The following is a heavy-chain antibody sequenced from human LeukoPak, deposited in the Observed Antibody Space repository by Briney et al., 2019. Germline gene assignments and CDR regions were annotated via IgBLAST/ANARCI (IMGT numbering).Heavy chain of an antibody. D-gene: IGHD3/OR15-3a*01. CDR2: IKQDGSEK. J-gene: IGHJ3*02. Sequence: GGSLRLSCAASGSTFSSYWMSWVRQAPGKGLEWVANIKQDGSEKYYVDSVKGRFTISRDNAKNSLYLQMNSLRAEDTAVYYCAREPRGLDAFDIWGQGTMVTVSS. V-gene: IGHV3-7*01. CDR3: AREPRGLDAFDI. CDR1: GSTFSSYW.